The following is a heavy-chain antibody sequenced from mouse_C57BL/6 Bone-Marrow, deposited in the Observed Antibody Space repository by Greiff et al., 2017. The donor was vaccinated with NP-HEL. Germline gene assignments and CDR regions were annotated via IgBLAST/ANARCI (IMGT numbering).Heavy chain of an antibody. CDR1: GYTFTSYW. CDR3: AIEEIITTVVAEAMDY. J-gene: IGHJ4*01. Sequence: QVQLQQPGAELVKPGASVKVSCKASGYTFTSYWMHWVKQRPGQGLEWIGRIHPSDSDTNYNQKFKGKATLTVDKSSSTAYMQLSSLTSEDSAVYYCAIEEIITTVVAEAMDYWGQGTSVTVSS. CDR2: IHPSDSDT. V-gene: IGHV1-74*01. D-gene: IGHD1-1*01.